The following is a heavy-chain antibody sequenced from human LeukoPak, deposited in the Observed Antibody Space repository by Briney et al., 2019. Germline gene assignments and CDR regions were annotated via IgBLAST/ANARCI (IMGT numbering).Heavy chain of an antibody. CDR1: GGTSSSYA. CDR3: ARSGVSLGTVTTFYYFDY. V-gene: IGHV1-69*13. J-gene: IGHJ4*02. D-gene: IGHD4-17*01. Sequence: SVKVSCKASGGTSSSYAISWVREAPGQGLEWMGGIIPIFGTANYAQKFQGRVTITADESTSTAYMELSSLRSEDTAVYYCARSGVSLGTVTTFYYFDYWGQGTLVTVSS. CDR2: IIPIFGTA.